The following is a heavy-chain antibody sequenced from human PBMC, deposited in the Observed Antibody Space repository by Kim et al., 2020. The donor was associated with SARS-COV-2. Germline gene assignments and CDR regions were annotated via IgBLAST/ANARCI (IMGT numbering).Heavy chain of an antibody. D-gene: IGHD1-1*01. Sequence: GGSLRLSCAASGFTFNNYAMSWFRQAPGKGLEGVSSISGSRTYYADSVKGRFTISRDNSKNTLYLQMNSLRPDDTAVYYCAKPVEMATRVAFDIWGQRTMVTVSS. CDR2: ISGSRT. V-gene: IGHV3-23*01. CDR3: AKPVEMATRVAFDI. CDR1: GFTFNNYA. J-gene: IGHJ3*02.